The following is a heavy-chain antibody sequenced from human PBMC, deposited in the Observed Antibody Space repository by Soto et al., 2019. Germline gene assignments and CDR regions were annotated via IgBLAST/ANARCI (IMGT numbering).Heavy chain of an antibody. V-gene: IGHV4-59*08. D-gene: IGHD3-10*01. Sequence: SETLSLTCTVSDGSMISYYWSWIRQPPGRGLEWIGFIYYAGSTKYNPSLNSRVTISVDTSKNQFSLTVTSVTAADTAVYYCTTQGFGPLHGLVDLWGQGTMVTVSS. CDR3: TTQGFGPLHGLVDL. J-gene: IGHJ3*01. CDR2: IYYAGST. CDR1: DGSMISYY.